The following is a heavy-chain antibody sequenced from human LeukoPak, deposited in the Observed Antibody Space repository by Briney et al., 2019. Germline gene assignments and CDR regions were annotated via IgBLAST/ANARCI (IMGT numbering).Heavy chain of an antibody. CDR2: IYWNDDK. J-gene: IGHJ4*02. V-gene: IGHV2-5*01. CDR1: GFSLTTTGVD. D-gene: IGHD1-1*01. CDR3: ALSTTVGSPFDY. Sequence: KESGPTLVNPTQTLTLTYTFPGFSLTTTGVDVGWIRQPPGKPLEWLALIYWNDDKRYSPYLKSRLTITKDTSKNQVVLTMTNMDPVDTATYYCALSTTVGSPFDYWGQGTLVTVSS.